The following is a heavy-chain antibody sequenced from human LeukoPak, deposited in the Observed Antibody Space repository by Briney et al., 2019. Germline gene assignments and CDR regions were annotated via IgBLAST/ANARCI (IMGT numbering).Heavy chain of an antibody. CDR1: GYTFTSNY. J-gene: IGHJ6*03. CDR3: ARARGFVTTRPYYYYYMDV. D-gene: IGHD4-11*01. CDR2: ISPSGGST. Sequence: ASVKVSCKAFGYTFTSNYMHWVRQAPGQGPEWMGVISPSGGSTTYAQKFQGRVTLTRDMSTSTDYLELSSLRSEDTAVYYCARARGFVTTRPYYYYYMDVWGKGTTVTVSS. V-gene: IGHV1-46*01.